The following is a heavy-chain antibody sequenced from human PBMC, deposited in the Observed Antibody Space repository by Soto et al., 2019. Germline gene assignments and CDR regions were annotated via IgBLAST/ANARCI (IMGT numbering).Heavy chain of an antibody. CDR3: AKFFVETGGSSGWPWSFHF. V-gene: IGHV3-23*01. CDR2: ISDSGGGT. D-gene: IGHD6-25*01. CDR1: GFTFSSYT. J-gene: IGHJ4*02. Sequence: GGSLRLSCAASGFTFSSYTMAWVRQAPGKGLEWVSAISDSGGGTYYVDSVQGRFTISRDNSRNTLYLQMNSLRAEDTAIYYCAKFFVETGGSSGWPWSFHFWGQGTLVTVSS.